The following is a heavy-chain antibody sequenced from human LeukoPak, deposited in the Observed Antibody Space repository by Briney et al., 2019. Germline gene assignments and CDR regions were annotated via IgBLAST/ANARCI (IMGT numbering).Heavy chain of an antibody. V-gene: IGHV3-21*01. CDR3: ARDPGISAGD. CDR2: ISSASSYI. D-gene: IGHD7-27*01. CDR1: GFTFSDYS. Sequence: GGSLRLSCAASGFTFSDYSMNWVRQAPGKGLEWVSYISSASSYIYYADSLKGRFTISRDNAKNSLYLQMNSLRAEDTAVYYCARDPGISAGDGGQGTLVTVSA. J-gene: IGHJ4*02.